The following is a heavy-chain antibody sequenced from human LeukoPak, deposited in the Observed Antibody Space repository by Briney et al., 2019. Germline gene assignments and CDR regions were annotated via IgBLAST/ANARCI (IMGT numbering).Heavy chain of an antibody. CDR1: GGSVSSGISY. D-gene: IGHD6-19*01. CDR2: ISDSGGS. J-gene: IGHJ4*02. V-gene: IGHV4-61*01. Sequence: SETLSLTCSVSGGSVSSGISYWSWIRQPPGEGLEWIAYISDSGGSDYNPSLRGRVTISLDTSKNQFSLRLTSVTAADTAVYYCARWYSSGWAFDYWGQGTLVTVSS. CDR3: ARWYSSGWAFDY.